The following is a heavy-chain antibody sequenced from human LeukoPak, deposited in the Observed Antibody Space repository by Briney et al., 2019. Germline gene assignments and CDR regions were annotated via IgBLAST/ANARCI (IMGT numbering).Heavy chain of an antibody. CDR2: IIPIFGTA. Sequence: GSSVKVSCKASGGTFSSYAISWVRQAPGQGLEWMGGIIPIFGTANYAQKFQGRVTITADESTSTAYMELSSLRSEDTAVYYCARVLRYCSGGNCYSGGLGYMDVWGKGTTVTISS. D-gene: IGHD2-15*01. CDR3: ARVLRYCSGGNCYSGGLGYMDV. CDR1: GGTFSSYA. J-gene: IGHJ6*03. V-gene: IGHV1-69*01.